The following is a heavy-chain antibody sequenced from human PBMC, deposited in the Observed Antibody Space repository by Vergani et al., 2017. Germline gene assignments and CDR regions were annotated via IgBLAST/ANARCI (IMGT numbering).Heavy chain of an antibody. V-gene: IGHV1-45*02. Sequence: QVQLVQSGSELKKPGSSVKVSCKASGGTFSSYAISWVRQAPGQALEWMGWITPFNGNTNYAQKFQDRVTITRDRSMSTAYMELSSLRSEDTAMYYCALAESSTSCINSVCITPETGSWFDPWGQGTLVTVSS. CDR2: ITPFNGNT. J-gene: IGHJ5*02. CDR1: GGTFSSYA. D-gene: IGHD2-2*01. CDR3: ALAESSTSCINSVCITPETGSWFDP.